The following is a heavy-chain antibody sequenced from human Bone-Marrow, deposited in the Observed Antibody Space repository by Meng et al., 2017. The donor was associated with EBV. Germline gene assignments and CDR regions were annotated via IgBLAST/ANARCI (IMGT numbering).Heavy chain of an antibody. J-gene: IGHJ1*01. CDR2: ITGGGSFI. CDR1: GFTFSSYT. D-gene: IGHD3-22*01. Sequence: EVQLAESGGGLVRPGGSLGLSCVASGFTFSSYTMNWVRQAPGKGLEWVASITGGGSFIYYADSVKGRFAVSRDNANNSLYLQMNGLRVEDTAVYFCAKAVDRSGVPWGQGPLVTVSS. V-gene: IGHV3-21*02. CDR3: AKAVDRSGVP.